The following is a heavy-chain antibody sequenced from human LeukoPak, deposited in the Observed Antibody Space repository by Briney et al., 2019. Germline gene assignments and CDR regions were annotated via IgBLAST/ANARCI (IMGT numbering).Heavy chain of an antibody. D-gene: IGHD6-19*01. J-gene: IGHJ4*02. CDR2: IKQDGSEK. Sequence: GGSLRLSCAASGFTFSDFWMNWVRQAPGEGLEWVASIKQDGSEKYYVDSVKGRFSISRDNAKKSLHLQMNSLRAEDAAVYYCAIDHTVDGLVFDYWGQGILVTVSS. CDR3: AIDHTVDGLVFDY. V-gene: IGHV3-7*01. CDR1: GFTFSDFW.